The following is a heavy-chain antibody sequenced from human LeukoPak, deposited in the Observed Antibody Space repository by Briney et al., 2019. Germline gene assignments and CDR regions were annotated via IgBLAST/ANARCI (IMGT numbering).Heavy chain of an antibody. CDR1: GFTFSSYS. CDR3: AREAGYYDSRGPPNPGGGVSDGTHDAFDI. Sequence: HPGGSLRLSCAASGFTFSSYSMNWVRQAPGKGLEWVSYISSSSSTIYYADSVKGRFTISRDNAKNSLYLQMNSLRAEDTAVYYCAREAGYYDSRGPPNPGGGVSDGTHDAFDIWGQGTMVTVSS. V-gene: IGHV3-48*01. D-gene: IGHD3-22*01. CDR2: ISSSSSTI. J-gene: IGHJ3*02.